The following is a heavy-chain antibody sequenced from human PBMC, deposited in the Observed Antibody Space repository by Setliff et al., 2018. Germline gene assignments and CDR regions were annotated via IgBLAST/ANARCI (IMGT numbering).Heavy chain of an antibody. J-gene: IGHJ4*02. CDR2: IYTSGST. D-gene: IGHD5-18*01. CDR1: GGSISSGSYY. Sequence: PSETLSLTCTVSGGSISSGSYYWGWIRQPPGKGLEWIGYIYTSGSTNYNPSLKSRVTISVDTSKNQFSLKLSSVTAADTAVHYCARRTDTAMVFDYWGQGTLVTVSS. V-gene: IGHV4-61*05. CDR3: ARRTDTAMVFDY.